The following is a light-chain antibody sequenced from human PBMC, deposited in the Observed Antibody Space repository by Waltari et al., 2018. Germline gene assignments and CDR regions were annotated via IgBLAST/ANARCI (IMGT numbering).Light chain of an antibody. CDR1: RSDIGAFNY. V-gene: IGLV2-14*03. CDR2: EVT. Sequence: QSALIQPASVSGSPGHSITISCAGSRSDIGAFNYVSWYQQHPGKAPKLLINEVTHRPSGISDRFSGSKSGNTASLTISGLQVEDEADYFCCSFTSSNNYIFGSGTTVTVL. CDR3: CSFTSSNNYI. J-gene: IGLJ1*01.